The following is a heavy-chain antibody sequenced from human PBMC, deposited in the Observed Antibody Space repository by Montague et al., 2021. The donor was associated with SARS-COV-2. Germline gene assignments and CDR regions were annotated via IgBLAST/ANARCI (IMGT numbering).Heavy chain of an antibody. Sequence: SETLSLTCTVSGDSISSFNWNWIRQPAGKGLEWIGRMYASGGANYNHTPTSRVTMSVDTSKNKFSLKLNSVTAADTAVYYCGRGVVAATPVVDYWGRGTLVTVSS. J-gene: IGHJ4*02. CDR1: GDSISSFN. D-gene: IGHD2-15*01. V-gene: IGHV4-4*07. CDR2: MYASGGA. CDR3: GRGVVAATPVVDY.